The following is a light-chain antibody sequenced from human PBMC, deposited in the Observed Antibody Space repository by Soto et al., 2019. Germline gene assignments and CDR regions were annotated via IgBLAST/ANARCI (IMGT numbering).Light chain of an antibody. J-gene: IGLJ1*01. CDR3: KSYTSDSTYV. CDR1: STDVGRYNY. CDR2: DVS. V-gene: IGLV2-14*01. Sequence: HSALTQPASVSGSPGQSITISCTVTSTDVGRYNYVSWYQQHPGKAPRLLVYDVSHRPSWVSNRFSGSKSGITASLTLSRLQAEDEADYYCKSYTSDSTYVFGPGNEVCVL.